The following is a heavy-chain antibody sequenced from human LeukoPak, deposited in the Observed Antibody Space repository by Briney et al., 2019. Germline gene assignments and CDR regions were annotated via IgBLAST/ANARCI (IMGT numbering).Heavy chain of an antibody. CDR3: ARDRVSSGYWSAFDI. CDR1: GFTFSSYS. D-gene: IGHD3-22*01. CDR2: ISSSSSYI. V-gene: IGHV3-21*01. Sequence: GGSLRLSCAASGFTFSSYSMNWVRQAPGKGLEWVSSISSSSSYIYYADSVKGRFTISRDNAKNSLYLQMNSLRAEDTAVYYCARDRVSSGYWSAFDIWGQGTWSPSLQ. J-gene: IGHJ3*02.